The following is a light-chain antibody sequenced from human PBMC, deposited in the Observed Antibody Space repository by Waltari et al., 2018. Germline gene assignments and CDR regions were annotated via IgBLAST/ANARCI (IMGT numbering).Light chain of an antibody. CDR3: SSYTSSSTVV. V-gene: IGLV2-14*01. J-gene: IGLJ2*01. Sequence: QSALPQPASVSGSPGQSITISCTGTSSDVGGYNYVSWYQQHPGKAPKLMIYEVSNRPSGVSNRFSGSKSGNTASLTLPGLQAEDEADYYCSSYTSSSTVVFGGGTKLTVL. CDR1: SSDVGGYNY. CDR2: EVS.